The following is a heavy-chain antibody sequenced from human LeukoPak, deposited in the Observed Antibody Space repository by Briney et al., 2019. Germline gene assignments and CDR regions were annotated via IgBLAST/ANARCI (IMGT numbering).Heavy chain of an antibody. D-gene: IGHD6-19*01. J-gene: IGHJ4*02. CDR2: ISSSSSYI. Sequence: GGSLRLSCAASGFTFSSYSMNWVRQAPGKGLEWVSSISSSSSYIYYADSVKGRFTISRDNAKNSLYLQMNSLRAEDTAVYYCARGWPWLSYFDYWGQGTLVTVSS. CDR3: ARGWPWLSYFDY. V-gene: IGHV3-21*01. CDR1: GFTFSSYS.